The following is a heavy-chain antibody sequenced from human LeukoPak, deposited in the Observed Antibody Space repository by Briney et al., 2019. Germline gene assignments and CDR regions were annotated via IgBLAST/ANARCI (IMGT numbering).Heavy chain of an antibody. D-gene: IGHD3-16*01. CDR3: AKGGGSTRAHFDY. V-gene: IGHV3-30*18. CDR1: GFTFTEYY. Sequence: PGRPLRLSCVASGFTFTEYYTSWIRQAPGKGLEWVAVISYDGSNKYYAVSVRCRFTIASDNSKYTLYLKMISLGAEDAALYYCAKGGGSTRAHFDYWGQGTLVTVSS. J-gene: IGHJ4*02. CDR2: ISYDGSNK.